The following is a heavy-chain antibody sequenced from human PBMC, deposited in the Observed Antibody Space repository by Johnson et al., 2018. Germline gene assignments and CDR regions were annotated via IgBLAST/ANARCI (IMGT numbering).Heavy chain of an antibody. CDR1: GYTFTNND. Sequence: QVQLVQSGAEVKKPGASVKVSCKASGYTFTNNDINWMRQATGQGPEWMGWMNPNSGNTGYAQKFQDRVTMTRNTSISTAYMELNSLRSEDTAVYYCSSAPYSSGYYRAFDVWGQGTMVTVSS. D-gene: IGHD6-25*01. V-gene: IGHV1-8*02. CDR3: SSAPYSSGYYRAFDV. CDR2: MNPNSGNT. J-gene: IGHJ3*01.